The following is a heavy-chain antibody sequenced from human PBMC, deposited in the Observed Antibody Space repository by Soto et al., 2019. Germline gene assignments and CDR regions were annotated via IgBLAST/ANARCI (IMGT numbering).Heavy chain of an antibody. CDR2: ISSSSSYT. D-gene: IGHD2-15*01. J-gene: IGHJ4*02. CDR3: ARYSSAYCSGGSCYADY. V-gene: IGHV3-11*05. CDR1: GFTFSDYY. Sequence: QVQLVESGGGLVKPGGSLRLSCAASGFTFSDYYMSWIRQAPGKGLEWVSYISSSSSYTNYADSVKSRFTISRDNAKNSLYLQMNSLRAEATAVYYCARYSSAYCSGGSCYADYWGQGTLVTVSS.